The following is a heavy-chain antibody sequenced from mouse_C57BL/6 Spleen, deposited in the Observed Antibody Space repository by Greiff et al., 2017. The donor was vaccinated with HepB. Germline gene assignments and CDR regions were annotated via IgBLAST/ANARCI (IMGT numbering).Heavy chain of an antibody. D-gene: IGHD2-3*01. CDR2: IDPADSYT. Sequence: QVQLQQPGAELVMPGASVKLSCKASGYTFTSYWMHWVKQRPGQGLEWIGDIDPADSYTNYNQKFKGKSTLTVDKSSSTAYMQLSSLTSEDSAVDYCARYDGYSYAMDYWGQGTSVTVSS. CDR3: ARYDGYSYAMDY. V-gene: IGHV1-69*01. J-gene: IGHJ4*01. CDR1: GYTFTSYW.